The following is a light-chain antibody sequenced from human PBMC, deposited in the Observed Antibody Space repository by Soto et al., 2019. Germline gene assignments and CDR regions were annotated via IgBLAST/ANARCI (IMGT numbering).Light chain of an antibody. Sequence: IVMTQSPATLSVSPGEGVTLSCRASQSVRSHLAWYQQKPGQPPRLLIYAASSRASGIPDRFSGSGSGTDFTLTISSLQSEDFGVYYCQQYNNWPRATFGGGTKV. CDR1: QSVRSH. J-gene: IGKJ4*01. CDR3: QQYNNWPRAT. CDR2: AAS. V-gene: IGKV3D-15*01.